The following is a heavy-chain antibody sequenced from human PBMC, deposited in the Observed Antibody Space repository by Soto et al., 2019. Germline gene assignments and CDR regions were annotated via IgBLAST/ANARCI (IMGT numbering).Heavy chain of an antibody. D-gene: IGHD2-15*01. CDR3: ARDANLGAS. Sequence: EVQLVESGGGLVKPGGSLRLSCAASGFTFSDYSMTWVRQAPGKGLEWVSSISSTSIYIFYADSVKGRFIISRDNAKNSLYLQMNSLRAEDTAVYYCARDANLGASWGQGTLVIVCS. J-gene: IGHJ5*02. CDR1: GFTFSDYS. V-gene: IGHV3-21*01. CDR2: ISSTSIYI.